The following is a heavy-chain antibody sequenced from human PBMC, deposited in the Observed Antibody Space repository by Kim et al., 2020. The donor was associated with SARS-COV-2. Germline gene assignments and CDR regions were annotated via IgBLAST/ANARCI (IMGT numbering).Heavy chain of an antibody. Sequence: GGSLRLSCAASGFTFSDYYMSWIRQAPGKGLEWVSYISSSSSYTNYADSVKGRFTISRDNAKNSLYLQMNSLRAEDTAVYYCARDRLGNGIFYYDSKVFDPWGQGTLVTVSS. V-gene: IGHV3-11*05. CDR1: GFTFSDYY. CDR3: ARDRLGNGIFYYDSKVFDP. CDR2: ISSSSSYT. J-gene: IGHJ5*02. D-gene: IGHD3-22*01.